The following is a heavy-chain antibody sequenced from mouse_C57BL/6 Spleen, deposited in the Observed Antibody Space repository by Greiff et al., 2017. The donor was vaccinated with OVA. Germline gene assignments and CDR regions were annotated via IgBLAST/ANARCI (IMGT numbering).Heavy chain of an antibody. V-gene: IGHV1-15*01. CDR1: GYTFTDYE. D-gene: IGHD2-14*01. CDR3: TRIGLFAY. Sequence: VPLVESVAELVRPGASVTLSCKASGYTFTDYEMHWVKQTPVHGLEWIGAIDPETGGTAYNQKFKGKAILTADKSSSTAYMELRSLTSEDSAVYYCTRIGLFAYWGQGTLVTVSA. J-gene: IGHJ3*01. CDR2: IDPETGGT.